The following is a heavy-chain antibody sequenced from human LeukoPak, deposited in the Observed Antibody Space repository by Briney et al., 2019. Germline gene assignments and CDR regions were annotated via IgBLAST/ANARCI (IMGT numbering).Heavy chain of an antibody. CDR3: ATWGSSSSPLPTMDV. V-gene: IGHV1-46*01. CDR1: GYTFTSYY. D-gene: IGHD6-13*01. Sequence: ASVKVSCKASGYTFTSYYMHWVRQAPGQGLEWMGIINPSGGSTSYAQNFQGRVTMARDTSTSTVYMELSSLRSEDTAVYYCATWGSSSSPLPTMDVWGQGTTVTVSS. J-gene: IGHJ6*02. CDR2: INPSGGST.